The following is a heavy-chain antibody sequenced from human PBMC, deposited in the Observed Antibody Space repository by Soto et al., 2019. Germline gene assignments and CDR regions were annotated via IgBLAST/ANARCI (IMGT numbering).Heavy chain of an antibody. CDR3: ARVQTRYMTTVTSFDY. CDR2: INHSGST. D-gene: IGHD4-17*01. J-gene: IGHJ4*02. Sequence: PETLSLTCAVYGGSFSGYYWSWIRQPPGKGLEWIGEINHSGSTNYNPSLKSRVTISVDTSKNQFSLKLSSVTAADTAVYYCARVQTRYMTTVTSFDYWGQGTLVTSPQ. V-gene: IGHV4-34*01. CDR1: GGSFSGYY.